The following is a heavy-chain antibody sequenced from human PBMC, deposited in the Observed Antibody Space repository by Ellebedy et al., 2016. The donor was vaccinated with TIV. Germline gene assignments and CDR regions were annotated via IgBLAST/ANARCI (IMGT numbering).Heavy chain of an antibody. CDR2: IWYDGSNK. Sequence: GESLKISXAASGFTFSSYGMHWVRQAPGKGLEWVAVIWYDGSNKYYADSVKGRFTISRDNSKNTLYLQMNSLRAEDTAVYYCARNRIVVVDRRQRNWFDPWGQGTLVTVSP. CDR1: GFTFSSYG. V-gene: IGHV3-33*01. J-gene: IGHJ5*02. CDR3: ARNRIVVVDRRQRNWFDP. D-gene: IGHD2-15*01.